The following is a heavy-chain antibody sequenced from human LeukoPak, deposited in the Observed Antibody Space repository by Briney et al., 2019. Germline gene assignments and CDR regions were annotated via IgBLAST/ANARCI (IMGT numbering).Heavy chain of an antibody. J-gene: IGHJ4*02. Sequence: SETLSLTCTVSGGSISSGDYYWSWIRQHPGKGLEWIGYIYYNGNTYYNPSLKSRVTISVDTSKNQFSLKLSSVTAADTAVYYCARGMSATSGYLELEYWGQGALVTVST. CDR3: ARGMSATSGYLELEY. CDR2: IYYNGNT. V-gene: IGHV4-31*03. D-gene: IGHD3-22*01. CDR1: GGSISSGDYY.